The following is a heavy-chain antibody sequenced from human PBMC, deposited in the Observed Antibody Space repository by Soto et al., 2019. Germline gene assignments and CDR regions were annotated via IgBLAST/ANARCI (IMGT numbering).Heavy chain of an antibody. Sequence: GASVKFSCKASGYTCTSYDMHWVRQAPGQGLEWMGIIHPSGGSTSYAQKIEGRVTMTRDTSTSTVYMELSSLRSEDTAAYYCARGSWSQGAFDIWGQGTMATVSS. CDR2: IHPSGGST. V-gene: IGHV1-46*01. CDR1: GYTCTSYD. CDR3: ARGSWSQGAFDI. J-gene: IGHJ3*02.